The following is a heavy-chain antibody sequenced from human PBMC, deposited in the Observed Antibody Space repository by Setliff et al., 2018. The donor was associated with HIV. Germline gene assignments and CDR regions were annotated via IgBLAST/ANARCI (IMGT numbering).Heavy chain of an antibody. CDR3: ARDSGTNDHFLSPYYGALDS. V-gene: IGHV1-2*02. Sequence: ASVKVSCKSSGYTFSDHYIHWVRQAPGQGLQWMGWINPRSGVTKYAQKFQGRFIMTTDATINTLYMELERLTSDDTALYYCARDSGTNDHFLSPYYGALDSWGLGTLVTVSS. J-gene: IGHJ4*02. CDR2: INPRSGVT. D-gene: IGHD3-3*02. CDR1: GYTFSDHY.